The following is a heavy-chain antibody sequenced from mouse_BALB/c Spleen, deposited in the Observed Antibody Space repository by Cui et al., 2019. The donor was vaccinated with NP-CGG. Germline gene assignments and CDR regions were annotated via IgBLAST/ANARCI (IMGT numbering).Heavy chain of an antibody. CDR2: IDPNSGGT. CDR1: GYTSTRYW. D-gene: IGHD1-1*01. J-gene: IGHJ2*01. V-gene: IGHV1-72*01. CDR3: ARYDYYGSRYFDY. Sequence: QVQLQQPGAQLVKPGALVKLSWRASGYTSTRYWLQRDKQRSARGLEWIGRIDPNSGGTKYNEKFKSKATLTVDKPSNTAYMQLSSLTSEDSAVYYCARYDYYGSRYFDYWGQGTTLTVSS.